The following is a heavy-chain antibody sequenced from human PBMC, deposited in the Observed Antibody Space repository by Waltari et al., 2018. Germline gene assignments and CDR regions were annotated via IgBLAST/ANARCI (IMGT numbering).Heavy chain of an antibody. V-gene: IGHV3-23*01. J-gene: IGHJ3*02. CDR2: ISGSGVTT. CDR3: AKRRPEPRKIGAFDI. D-gene: IGHD1-1*01. CDR1: GFTFSSYA. Sequence: EVQLLESGGGLVQPGGSLRLSCAASGFTFSSYAMSWVRQAPGKGLEWVSAISGSGVTTYYADSVKGRFTISRDNSKNTVYLQMSSLRAEDTAVYYCAKRRPEPRKIGAFDIWGQGTMVTVSS.